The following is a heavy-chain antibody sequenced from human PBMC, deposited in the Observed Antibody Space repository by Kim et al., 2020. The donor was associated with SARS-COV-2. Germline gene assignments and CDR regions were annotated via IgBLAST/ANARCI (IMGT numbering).Heavy chain of an antibody. J-gene: IGHJ4*02. CDR3: TRSGTLDY. Sequence: SNTRYYADSVKGRFTISRDNARNSLYLQMNSLRDEDTAVYYCTRSGTLDYWGQGTLVTVSS. V-gene: IGHV3-48*02. D-gene: IGHD1-1*01. CDR2: SNTR.